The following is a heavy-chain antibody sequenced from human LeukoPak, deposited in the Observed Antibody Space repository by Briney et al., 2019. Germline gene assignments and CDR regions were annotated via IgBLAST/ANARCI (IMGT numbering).Heavy chain of an antibody. CDR2: ITGSGGST. D-gene: IGHD2-2*01. Sequence: GGSLRLSCAASGFTFSSYAMTWVRQAPGKGLEWVSAITGSGGSTYYADSVQGRFTISRDNSKNMLYLQMTSLRAEDTAVYYCAKGGNVVVVNFMDVWGKGTTITVSS. V-gene: IGHV3-23*01. CDR1: GFTFSSYA. CDR3: AKGGNVVVVNFMDV. J-gene: IGHJ6*03.